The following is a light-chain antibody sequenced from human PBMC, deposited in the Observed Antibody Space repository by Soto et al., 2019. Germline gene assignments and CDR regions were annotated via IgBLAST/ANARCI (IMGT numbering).Light chain of an antibody. CDR1: TSDVGNYNY. V-gene: IGLV2-14*01. Sequence: QSALTQPASVSESPVQLITISCTRTTSDVGNYNYLSWYQQYPGRVPKLLIYMVSNRASGVSNRFSGSKSGNTASLTISGLQAEDEADYFCTSPTPGSLYVFGTGSKVTVL. J-gene: IGLJ1*01. CDR3: TSPTPGSLYV. CDR2: MVS.